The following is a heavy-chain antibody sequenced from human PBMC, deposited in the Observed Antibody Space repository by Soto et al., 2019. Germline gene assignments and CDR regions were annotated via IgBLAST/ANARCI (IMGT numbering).Heavy chain of an antibody. V-gene: IGHV4-34*01. CDR3: ARGVQLWLPGGPYYYYGMDV. J-gene: IGHJ6*02. D-gene: IGHD5-18*01. Sequence: SETLSLTCAVYGGSFSGYYWSWIRQPPGKGLEWIGEINHSGSTNYNPSLKSRVTISVDTSKNQFSLKLSSVTAADTAVYYCARGVQLWLPGGPYYYYGMDVWGQGTTVTVSS. CDR2: INHSGST. CDR1: GGSFSGYY.